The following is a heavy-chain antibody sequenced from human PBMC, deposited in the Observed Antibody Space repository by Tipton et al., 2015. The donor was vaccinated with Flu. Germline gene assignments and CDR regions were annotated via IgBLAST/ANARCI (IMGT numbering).Heavy chain of an antibody. CDR1: GFTFSVAW. Sequence: GSLRLSCAASGFTFSVAWLSWVRQAPGKGLEWVGRIKDKNAGGTSDYAAPVEGRFTISRDDSKNMMYLQMNSLKTEDTGVYYCTPVTHFGVIIRGEDGIHYWGQGTLVTVSS. D-gene: IGHD3-3*01. J-gene: IGHJ4*02. V-gene: IGHV3-15*01. CDR2: IKDKNAGGTS. CDR3: TPVTHFGVIIRGEDGIHY.